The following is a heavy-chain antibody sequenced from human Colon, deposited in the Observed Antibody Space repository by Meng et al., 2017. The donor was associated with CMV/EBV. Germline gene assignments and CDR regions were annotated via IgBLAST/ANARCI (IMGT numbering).Heavy chain of an antibody. J-gene: IGHJ4*02. Sequence: VKSGRKYSKWVRQAPGRGLEWVGNVYNDGRTNNNPSLRGRVTVTLETSKNQFSLILNSVTASDTAVYYCARGRTMYGVTYYFDSWGQGTLVTVSS. CDR3: ARGRTMYGVTYYFDS. CDR1: VKSGRKY. CDR2: VYNDGRT. D-gene: IGHD3-3*01. V-gene: IGHV4-61*01.